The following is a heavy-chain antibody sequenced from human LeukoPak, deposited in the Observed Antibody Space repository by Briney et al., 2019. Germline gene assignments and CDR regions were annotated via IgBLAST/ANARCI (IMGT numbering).Heavy chain of an antibody. V-gene: IGHV3-64*01. CDR1: GFTFSTYA. CDR3: ARDRAGNGDY. Sequence: PGGSLRLSCAASGFTFSTYAMHWVRQAPGKGLEYVSSITSNGDDTYYANSVKGRFTISRDNSKNTLYLQMGSLRAEDMAVYYCARDRAGNGDYWGQGTLVTVSS. J-gene: IGHJ4*02. D-gene: IGHD4-23*01. CDR2: ITSNGDDT.